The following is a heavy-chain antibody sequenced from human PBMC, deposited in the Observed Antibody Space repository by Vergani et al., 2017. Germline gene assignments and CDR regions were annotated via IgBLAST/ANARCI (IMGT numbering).Heavy chain of an antibody. CDR3: ERARCIETCYMSNWLDS. CDR2: IKSDGSIT. CDR1: VFSFNSYW. D-gene: IGHD3-9*01. J-gene: IGHJ5*01. V-gene: IGHV3-74*03. Sequence: DVHLAESGGGFFPPGGSLRLSCSASVFSFNSYWMHWVRQVPGKGLLCVSRIKSDGSITAYADSVKGRFTISRYNAQNTLYLQMNSLRVEDTGVYYFERARCIETCYMSNWLDSWGQGTLVTVSS.